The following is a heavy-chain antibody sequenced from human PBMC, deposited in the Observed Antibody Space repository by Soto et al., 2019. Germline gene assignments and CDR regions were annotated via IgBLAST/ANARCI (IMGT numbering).Heavy chain of an antibody. CDR3: AKDQAGLGRPTA. CDR1: GFTFSSYG. J-gene: IGHJ4*02. D-gene: IGHD7-27*01. Sequence: QVQLVESGGGVVQPGRSLRLSCAASGFTFSSYGMHWVRQAPGKGLEWVAVISYDGSNKYYADSVKGRFTISRDNSKNPRYLQMNSLRAEDTAVYYCAKDQAGLGRPTAWGQGTMVTVSS. V-gene: IGHV3-30*18. CDR2: ISYDGSNK.